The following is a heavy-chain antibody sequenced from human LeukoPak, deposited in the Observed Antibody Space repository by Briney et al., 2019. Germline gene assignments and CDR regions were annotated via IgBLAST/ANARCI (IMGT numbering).Heavy chain of an antibody. J-gene: IGHJ4*02. V-gene: IGHV1-2*02. CDR2: INPNSGGT. Sequence: EASVKVSCKASGYTFTGYYFHWVRQAPGQGLEWMGWINPNSGGTSYAQKFQDRVTMTRDTSTSTAYMELSRLRSDDTAVYYCTRDPGDTAMAKYYFDYWGQGTLVTVSS. CDR3: TRDPGDTAMAKYYFDY. D-gene: IGHD5-18*01. CDR1: GYTFTGYY.